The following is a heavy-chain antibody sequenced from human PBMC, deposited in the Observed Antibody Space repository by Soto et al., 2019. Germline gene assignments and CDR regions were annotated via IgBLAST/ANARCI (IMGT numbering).Heavy chain of an antibody. CDR3: ARTDYDSSGYYLLGGFDP. V-gene: IGHV1-69*13. Sequence: GASVKVSCEASGGTFRSYAISWVRQAPGQGLEWMGGIIPIFGTANYAQKFQGRVTITADESTSTAYMELSSLRSEDTAVYYCARTDYDSSGYYLLGGFDPWGQGTLVTVS. CDR1: GGTFRSYA. CDR2: IIPIFGTA. D-gene: IGHD3-22*01. J-gene: IGHJ5*02.